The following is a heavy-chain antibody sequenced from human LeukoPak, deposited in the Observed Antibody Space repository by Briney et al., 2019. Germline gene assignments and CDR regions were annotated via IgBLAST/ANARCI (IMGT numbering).Heavy chain of an antibody. CDR3: ARDLFQQQLDAFDY. J-gene: IGHJ4*02. Sequence: SQTLSLTCGISGDSVSSNSAAWNWIRQSPSRGLEWLGRTYYRSKWYNDYAVSVKSRITINPDTSKNPFSLQLNSVTPEDTAVYYCARDLFQQQLDAFDYWGQGTLVTVSS. CDR1: GDSVSSNSAA. V-gene: IGHV6-1*01. D-gene: IGHD6-13*01. CDR2: TYYRSKWYN.